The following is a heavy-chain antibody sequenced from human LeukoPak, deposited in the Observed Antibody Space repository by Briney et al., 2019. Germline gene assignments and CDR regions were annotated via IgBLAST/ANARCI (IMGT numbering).Heavy chain of an antibody. J-gene: IGHJ3*02. CDR3: ARQPQYNGYDNDAFDI. CDR2: IYPGDSDT. Sequence: GESLKISCKGSGYSFTSYWIGWVRQMPGKGLEWMGIIYPGDSDTRYSPSFQGQVTISADKSISTAYLQWSSLKASDTAMYYCARQPQYNGYDNDAFDIWGQGTMVTVSS. D-gene: IGHD5-12*01. V-gene: IGHV5-51*01. CDR1: GYSFTSYW.